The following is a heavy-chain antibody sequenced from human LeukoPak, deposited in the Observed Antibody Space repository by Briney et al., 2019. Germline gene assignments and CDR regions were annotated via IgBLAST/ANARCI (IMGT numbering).Heavy chain of an antibody. J-gene: IGHJ4*02. CDR3: AREPPRTMIVDY. D-gene: IGHD3-22*01. CDR2: INHSGST. CDR1: GGSFSSYF. Sequence: KPSETLSLTCAGYGGSFSSYFWTWIRQTPGKGLEWIGEINHSGSTNYNPSLKSRVTISVDTSKNQFSLKLSSVTAADTAVYYCAREPPRTMIVDYWGQGTLVTVSS. V-gene: IGHV4-34*01.